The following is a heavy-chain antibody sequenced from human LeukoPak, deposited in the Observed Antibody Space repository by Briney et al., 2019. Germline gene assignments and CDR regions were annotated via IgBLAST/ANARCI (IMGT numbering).Heavy chain of an antibody. J-gene: IGHJ5*02. Sequence: PSETLTLTCTVSGGSISSYYWSWIRQPPGKGVEWIGYIYYSGSTNYNPSLKSRVTISVDTSKNQFSLKLSSVTAADTAVYYCAGEARYDPYFDPWGQGTLVTVSS. CDR1: GGSISSYY. CDR3: AGEARYDPYFDP. CDR2: IYYSGST. V-gene: IGHV4-59*01. D-gene: IGHD3-3*01.